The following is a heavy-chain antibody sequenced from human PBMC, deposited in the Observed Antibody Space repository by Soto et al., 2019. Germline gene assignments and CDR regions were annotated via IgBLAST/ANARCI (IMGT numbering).Heavy chain of an antibody. J-gene: IGHJ6*02. V-gene: IGHV1-69*13. CDR3: ARARRYSSSWLILEETYYYYGMDV. CDR1: GGTFSSYA. Sequence: SVKVSCKASGGTFSSYAISWVRQAPGQGLEWMGGIIPIFGTANYAQKFQGRVTITADESTSTAYMELSSLRSEDTAVYYCARARRYSSSWLILEETYYYYGMDVWGQGTTVTVSS. CDR2: IIPIFGTA. D-gene: IGHD6-13*01.